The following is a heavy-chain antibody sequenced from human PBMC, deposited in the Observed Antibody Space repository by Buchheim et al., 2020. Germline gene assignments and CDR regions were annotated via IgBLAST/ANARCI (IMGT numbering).Heavy chain of an antibody. V-gene: IGHV4-31*03. D-gene: IGHD7-27*01. CDR3: ARVWTGGPGRRGSSKTGEFDP. CDR2: IYYSGST. Sequence: QVQLQQWGAGLLKPSETLSLTCTVSGGSISSGGYYWSWIRQHPGKGLEWIGYIYYSGSTYCNPSLKSRVTISVDTSKNQFSLKLSSVTAADTAVYYCARVWTGGPGRRGSSKTGEFDPWGQGTL. J-gene: IGHJ5*02. CDR1: GGSISSGGYY.